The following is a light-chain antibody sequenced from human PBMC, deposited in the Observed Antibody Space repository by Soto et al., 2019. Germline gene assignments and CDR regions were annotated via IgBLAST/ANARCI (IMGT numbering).Light chain of an antibody. V-gene: IGKV1-39*01. Sequence: IQMTQPQSSLSASVGYRVTITCRASQSISSYLNWYQQKPGKAPKLLIYAASSLQSGVPSRFSGSGSGTDFTLTISSLQPEDFATYYCQQSYSTPRTFGQGTKVDIK. CDR3: QQSYSTPRT. CDR1: QSISSY. CDR2: AAS. J-gene: IGKJ1*01.